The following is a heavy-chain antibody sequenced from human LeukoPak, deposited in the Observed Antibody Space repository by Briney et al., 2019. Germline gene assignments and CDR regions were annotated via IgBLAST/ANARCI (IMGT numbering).Heavy chain of an antibody. CDR2: ISSSSSYI. CDR1: GFTFSSYS. Sequence: GGSLRLSCAASGFTFSSYSMNWVRQAPGKGLEWVSSISSSSSYIYYADSVKGRFTISRDNAKNLLYLQMNSLRAEDWAVYYCAGFRGRGFDIWGQGTMVTVSS. CDR3: AGFRGRGFDI. D-gene: IGHD5-24*01. V-gene: IGHV3-21*01. J-gene: IGHJ3*02.